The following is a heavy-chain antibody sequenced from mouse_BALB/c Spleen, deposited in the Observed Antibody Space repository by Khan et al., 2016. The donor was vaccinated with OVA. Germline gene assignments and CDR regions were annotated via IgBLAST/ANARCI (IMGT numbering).Heavy chain of an antibody. J-gene: IGHJ4*01. Sequence: VQLQQSGPPFPPPRSSFLFSFPSSFFNIKNTYIHWVTQRPEQGLEWIGRIDPANGNTKYDPKFQGKATITADTSSNTAYLQLSSLTSEDAAVYYCAYSLLLYAMDYWGQGTSVTVSS. D-gene: IGHD1-2*01. V-gene: IGHV14-3*02. CDR3: AYSLLLYAMDY. CDR2: IDPANGNT. CDR1: FFNIKNTY.